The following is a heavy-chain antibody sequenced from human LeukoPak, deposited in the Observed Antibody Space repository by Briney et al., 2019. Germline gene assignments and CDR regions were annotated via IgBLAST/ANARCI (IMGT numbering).Heavy chain of an antibody. D-gene: IGHD3-10*01. CDR1: GGSISSNNYY. CDR3: ARRARGAKFGSGAFDI. J-gene: IGHJ3*02. V-gene: IGHV4-39*01. CDR2: IHYSGST. Sequence: SETLSLTCTVSGGSISSNNYYWGWIRQPPGKGLEWIGSIHYSGSTYYNPSLKSRVTISVDTSKNQFSLKLSSVTAADTAVYYCARRARGAKFGSGAFDIWAKGQWSPSLQ.